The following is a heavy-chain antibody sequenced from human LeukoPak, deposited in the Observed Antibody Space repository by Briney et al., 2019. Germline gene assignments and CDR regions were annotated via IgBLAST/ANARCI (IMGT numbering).Heavy chain of an antibody. V-gene: IGHV3-30*04. J-gene: IGHJ4*02. CDR2: ISYDGSNK. D-gene: IGHD3-3*01. Sequence: GGSLRLSCAASGFTFSSYAMHWVRQAPGKGLEWVAVISYDGSNKYYADSVKGRFTISRDNSKNTLYLQMNSLRAEDTAVYYCAKLSLRFLEWLLSPFFDYWGQGTLVTVSS. CDR3: AKLSLRFLEWLLSPFFDY. CDR1: GFTFSSYA.